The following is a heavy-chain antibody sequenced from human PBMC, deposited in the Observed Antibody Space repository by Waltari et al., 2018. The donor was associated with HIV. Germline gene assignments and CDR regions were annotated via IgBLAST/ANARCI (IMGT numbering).Heavy chain of an antibody. Sequence: QVQLQQWGAGLLKPSETLSLTCAVYGGSFSGYYWRWIRKPQGKGLEWIGEINHSGSTNYNPSLKSRVTISVDTSKNQFSLKLSSVTAADTAVYYCARGSTYYITMVRGVITRHFDYWGQGTLVTVSS. CDR3: ARGSTYYITMVRGVITRHFDY. J-gene: IGHJ4*02. D-gene: IGHD3-10*01. CDR2: INHSGST. V-gene: IGHV4-34*01. CDR1: GGSFSGYY.